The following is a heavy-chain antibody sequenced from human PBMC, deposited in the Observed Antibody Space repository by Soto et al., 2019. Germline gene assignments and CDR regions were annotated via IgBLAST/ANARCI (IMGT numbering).Heavy chain of an antibody. Sequence: LRLSCAASGFTLSSYAMNWVRQAPGKGLEWVSAISGSGGSTYYADSVKGRFTISRDSSKNTLYLQMNSLRAEDTAVYYCAKGNSWSPALVLDIWGQGTMVTVSS. V-gene: IGHV3-23*01. D-gene: IGHD1-7*01. CDR3: AKGNSWSPALVLDI. J-gene: IGHJ3*02. CDR1: GFTLSSYA. CDR2: ISGSGGST.